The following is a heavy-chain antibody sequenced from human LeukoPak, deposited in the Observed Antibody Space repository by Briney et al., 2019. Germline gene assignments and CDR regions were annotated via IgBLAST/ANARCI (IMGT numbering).Heavy chain of an antibody. V-gene: IGHV1-2*02. CDR2: INPNSGGT. CDR1: GYSFTDYY. Sequence: ASVKVSCKASGYSFTDYYMHWVRQAPGQGLEWMGWINPNSGGTNSAQKFQGRVTMTRDTSITTVYMEVSWLTSDDTAIYYCARADRLHGGPYLIGPWGQGTLVAVSS. CDR3: ARADRLHGGPYLIGP. D-gene: IGHD2-21*01. J-gene: IGHJ5*02.